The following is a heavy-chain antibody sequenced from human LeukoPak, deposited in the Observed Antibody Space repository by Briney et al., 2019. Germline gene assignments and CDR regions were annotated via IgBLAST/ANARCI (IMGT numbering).Heavy chain of an antibody. Sequence: GGPLRLSCVASGFTFSSNWMSWVRQAPGKGLEWVANIKQDGSEIYYVDSVKGRFTISRDNAKNSLYLQMNSLRAEDTAVYYCTGKRFDPWGQGTLVIVSS. J-gene: IGHJ5*02. V-gene: IGHV3-7*01. D-gene: IGHD5-24*01. CDR3: TGKRFDP. CDR1: GFTFSSNW. CDR2: IKQDGSEI.